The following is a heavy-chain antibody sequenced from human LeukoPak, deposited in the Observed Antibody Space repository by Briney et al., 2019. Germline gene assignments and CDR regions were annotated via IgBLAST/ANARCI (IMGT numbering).Heavy chain of an antibody. Sequence: EASVKVSCKASGYTFTSYAMHWVRQAPGQRLEWMGWINAGNGNTKYSQKFQGRVTITRDTSASTAYMELSSLRSEDTAVYYCARADTPELELRPYYGMDVWGQGTTVTVSS. CDR2: INAGNGNT. V-gene: IGHV1-3*01. D-gene: IGHD1-7*01. CDR3: ARADTPELELRPYYGMDV. J-gene: IGHJ6*02. CDR1: GYTFTSYA.